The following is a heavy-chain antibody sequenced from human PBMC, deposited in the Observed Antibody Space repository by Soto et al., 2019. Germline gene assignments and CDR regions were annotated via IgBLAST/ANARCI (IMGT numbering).Heavy chain of an antibody. Sequence: QVQLQESGPGLVKPSQTLSLTCTVSGGSISRGGYYWSWIRQHPGKGLEWIGYIYYSGSTYYNPSLMSRVTISVDTSKNQFSLRLSSVTAADTAVYYCARAGSGVQLWYWGQGTLVTVSS. V-gene: IGHV4-31*03. D-gene: IGHD5-18*01. J-gene: IGHJ4*02. CDR3: ARAGSGVQLWY. CDR2: IYYSGST. CDR1: GGSISRGGYY.